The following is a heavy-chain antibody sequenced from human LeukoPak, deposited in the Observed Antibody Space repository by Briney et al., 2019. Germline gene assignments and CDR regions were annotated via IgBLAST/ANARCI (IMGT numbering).Heavy chain of an antibody. CDR1: GGTFSSYA. V-gene: IGHV1-69*13. CDR2: IIPIFGTA. D-gene: IGHD6-6*01. J-gene: IGHJ4*02. Sequence: ASVKVSCKASGGTFSSYAISWVRQAPGQGLEWMGGIIPIFGTANYAQKFQGRVTITADESTSTAYMELSSLRSEDTAVYYCARRGRSSSSSPFDYWGQGTLVTVSS. CDR3: ARRGRSSSSSPFDY.